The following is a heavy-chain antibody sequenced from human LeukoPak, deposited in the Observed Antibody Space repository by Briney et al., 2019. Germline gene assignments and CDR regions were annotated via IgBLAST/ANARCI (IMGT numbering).Heavy chain of an antibody. J-gene: IGHJ5*02. CDR1: SGSISNYY. CDR3: ARDYDILTAYPPTQLFDP. D-gene: IGHD3-9*01. CDR2: IYTSGST. Sequence: SETLPLTCTVSSGSISNYYWSWIRQPAGKGLEWIGRIYTSGSTNYNPSLKSRVTMSVDTSKNHFSLKLSSVTAADTAVYYCARDYDILTAYPPTQLFDPWGQGTLVTVSS. V-gene: IGHV4-4*07.